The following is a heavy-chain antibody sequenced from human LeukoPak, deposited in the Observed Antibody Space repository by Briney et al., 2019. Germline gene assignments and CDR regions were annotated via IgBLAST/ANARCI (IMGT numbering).Heavy chain of an antibody. Sequence: GGSLRLSCAASGFTFSRNSMNWVRQAPGKGLEWVGRIKSKTDGGTTDYAAAVKGRFNISRDDSKNTLYLQMNSLKTEDTAVYYCSTDREVAGELSAFDYWGQGIQVTVSS. J-gene: IGHJ4*02. CDR2: IKSKTDGGTT. D-gene: IGHD3-16*02. V-gene: IGHV3-15*01. CDR3: STDREVAGELSAFDY. CDR1: GFTFSRNS.